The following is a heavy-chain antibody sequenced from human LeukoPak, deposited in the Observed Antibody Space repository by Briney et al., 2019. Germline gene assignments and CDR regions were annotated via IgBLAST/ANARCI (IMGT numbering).Heavy chain of an antibody. Sequence: GGSLRLSCAASGFTFSSYWMSWVRQAPGKGLEWVANIKQDGSEKYYVDSVKGRFTISRDNAKNSLYLQMNSLRAEDTAVHYCARDGEQQLAASFFDYWGQGTLVTVSS. CDR2: IKQDGSEK. CDR1: GFTFSSYW. D-gene: IGHD6-13*01. J-gene: IGHJ4*02. V-gene: IGHV3-7*01. CDR3: ARDGEQQLAASFFDY.